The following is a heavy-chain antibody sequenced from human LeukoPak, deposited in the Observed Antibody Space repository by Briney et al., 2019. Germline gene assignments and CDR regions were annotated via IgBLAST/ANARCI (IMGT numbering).Heavy chain of an antibody. CDR1: GGSISSGSYY. V-gene: IGHV4-61*02. CDR3: AREDYYGSGSYYPLNWFDP. CDR2: IYTSGST. Sequence: PSQTLSLTCTVSGGSISSGSYYWSWIRQPAGKGLEWIGRIYTSGSTNYNPSLKSRVTMSVDTSKNQFSLKLSSVTAADTAVYYCAREDYYGSGSYYPLNWFDPWGQGTLVTVSS. D-gene: IGHD3-10*01. J-gene: IGHJ5*02.